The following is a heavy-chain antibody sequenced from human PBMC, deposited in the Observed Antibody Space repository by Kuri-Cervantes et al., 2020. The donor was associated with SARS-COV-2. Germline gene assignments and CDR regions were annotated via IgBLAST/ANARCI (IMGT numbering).Heavy chain of an antibody. V-gene: IGHV3-74*01. Sequence: GGSLRLSCAASGSTFSSYWMRWVRQAPGKGLVWVSRINSDGSSTSYADSVKGRFTISRDNAKNTLYLQMNSLRAEDTAVYYCAKLGGGILAPDIWGQGTMVTVSS. CDR2: INSDGSST. J-gene: IGHJ3*02. D-gene: IGHD2-15*01. CDR1: GSTFSSYW. CDR3: AKLGGGILAPDI.